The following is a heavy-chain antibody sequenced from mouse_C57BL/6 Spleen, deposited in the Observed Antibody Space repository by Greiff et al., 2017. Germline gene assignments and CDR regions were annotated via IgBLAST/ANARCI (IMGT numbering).Heavy chain of an antibody. CDR1: GFTFSDYG. CDR2: ISTLAYSI. CDR3: ERQDYGNYFAY. Sequence: EVKLVEPGGGLVQPGGSLKLSCAASGFTFSDYGMAWVRQAPRKGPEWVAFISTLAYSIYYADNVTGRFTISRENAKNTLYLEMSRLRSGDTAMYYCERQDYGNYFAYWGQGTRVTVSA. D-gene: IGHD2-1*01. V-gene: IGHV5-15*01. J-gene: IGHJ3*01.